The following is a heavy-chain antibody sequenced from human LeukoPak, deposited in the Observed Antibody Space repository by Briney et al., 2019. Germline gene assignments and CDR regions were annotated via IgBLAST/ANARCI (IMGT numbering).Heavy chain of an antibody. CDR3: ASEYCSGGNCYFDY. J-gene: IGHJ4*02. CDR2: IFPGDSDT. D-gene: IGHD2-15*01. CDR1: EYSFATYW. Sequence: GESLKISCKGSEYSFATYWIGWVRQMPGQGLEWMGIIFPGDSDTRYSPSFQGQVTISADKSISTAYLQWSSLKASDTATYYCASEYCSGGNCYFDYWGQGTLVTVSS. V-gene: IGHV5-51*01.